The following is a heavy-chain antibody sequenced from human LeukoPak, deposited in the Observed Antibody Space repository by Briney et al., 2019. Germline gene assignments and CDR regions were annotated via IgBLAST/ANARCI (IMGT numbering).Heavy chain of an antibody. CDR3: ARGGVWFGELYFDY. Sequence: SETLSLTCSVSGGSISSGSYYWSWSRQPAGKGLEWIGRIYTSGSTNYNPSLKSRATISVDTSKNQFSLKLSSVTAADTAVYYCARGGVWFGELYFDYWGQGTLVTVSS. CDR1: GGSISSGSYY. V-gene: IGHV4-61*02. J-gene: IGHJ4*02. D-gene: IGHD3-10*01. CDR2: IYTSGST.